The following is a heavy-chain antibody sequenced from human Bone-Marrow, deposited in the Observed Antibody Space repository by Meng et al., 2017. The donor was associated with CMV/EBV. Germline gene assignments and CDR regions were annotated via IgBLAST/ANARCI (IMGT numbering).Heavy chain of an antibody. CDR1: GFTFSSYS. D-gene: IGHD2-8*02. J-gene: IGHJ4*02. V-gene: IGHV3-48*04. CDR2: ISSSSSTI. CDR3: ARGGWYIAD. Sequence: GESLKISCAASGFTFSSYSMNWVRQAPGKGLEWVSYISSSSSTIYYADSVKGRFTISRDNAKNSLYLQMNSLRAEDTAVYYCARGGWYIADWGRGPLVNGAS.